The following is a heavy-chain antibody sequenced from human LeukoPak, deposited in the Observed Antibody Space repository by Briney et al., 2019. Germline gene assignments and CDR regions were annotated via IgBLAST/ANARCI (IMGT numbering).Heavy chain of an antibody. D-gene: IGHD4-23*01. Sequence: GESLKISCKGSGYNFSGYWIGWVRQMPGQGLEWMGIIYPGDSDTRYSPSLQGQVTISADKSISTAYLQWSSLKASDTAMYYCGRLQHDYGGNSGAYFDYWGQGTLVTVSS. CDR2: IYPGDSDT. V-gene: IGHV5-51*01. CDR1: GYNFSGYW. CDR3: GRLQHDYGGNSGAYFDY. J-gene: IGHJ4*02.